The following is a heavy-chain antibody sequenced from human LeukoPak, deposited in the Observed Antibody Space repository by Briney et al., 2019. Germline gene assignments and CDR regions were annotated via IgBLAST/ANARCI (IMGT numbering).Heavy chain of an antibody. CDR3: ARLREVYYYDSSGLDY. CDR2: IYTSGST. D-gene: IGHD3-22*01. Sequence: SETLSLTCTVSGGSISSYYWSWIRQPAGKGLEWIGRIYTSGSTNYNPSLKSRVTISVDTSKNQFSLKLSSVTAADTAVYYCARLREVYYYDSSGLDYWGQGTLVTVSS. V-gene: IGHV4-4*07. CDR1: GGSISSYY. J-gene: IGHJ4*02.